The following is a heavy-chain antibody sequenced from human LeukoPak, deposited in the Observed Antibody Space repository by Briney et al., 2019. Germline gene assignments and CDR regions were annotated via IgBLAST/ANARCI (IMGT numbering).Heavy chain of an antibody. CDR1: GFTFSSYA. V-gene: IGHV3-23*01. D-gene: IGHD3-22*01. J-gene: IGHJ4*02. Sequence: PGGSLRLSCAASGFTFSSYAMSWVRQAPGKGLEWVSAISGSGGSTYYADSVKGRFTISRDNSKNTLYLQMNSLGAEDTAVYYCAKSKVITDDYFDYWGQGTLVTVSS. CDR2: ISGSGGST. CDR3: AKSKVITDDYFDY.